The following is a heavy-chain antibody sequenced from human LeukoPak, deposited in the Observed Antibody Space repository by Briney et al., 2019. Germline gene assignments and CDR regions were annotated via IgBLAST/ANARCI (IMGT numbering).Heavy chain of an antibody. CDR2: IIPIFGTA. V-gene: IGHV1-69*01. CDR1: GGTFSSYA. D-gene: IGHD2-8*02. J-gene: IGHJ4*02. CDR3: ARFYSAGWWGYFDY. Sequence: EASVKVSRKASGGTFSSYAISWVRQAPGQGLEWMGGIIPIFGTANYAQKFQGRVTITADESTSTAYMELSSLRSEDTAVYYCARFYSAGWWGYFDYWGQGTLVTVSS.